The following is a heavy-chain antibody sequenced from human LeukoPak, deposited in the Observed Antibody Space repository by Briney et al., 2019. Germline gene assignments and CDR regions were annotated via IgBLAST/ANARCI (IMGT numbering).Heavy chain of an antibody. J-gene: IGHJ5*02. CDR3: ARRGYCSSTSCYEYWFDP. D-gene: IGHD2-2*01. CDR1: GGSISSSSYY. Sequence: SETLTLACTVSGGSISSSSYYWGWIRQPPGKGLEWIGIIYYSGSTYYNPSLKSRLTISVDTSKNQFSLKLSSVTATDTAVYYCARRGYCSSTSCYEYWFDPWGQGTLVTVSS. V-gene: IGHV4-39*01. CDR2: IYYSGST.